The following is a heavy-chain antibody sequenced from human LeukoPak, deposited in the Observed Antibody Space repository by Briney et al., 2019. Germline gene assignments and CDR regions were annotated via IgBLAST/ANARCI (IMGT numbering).Heavy chain of an antibody. J-gene: IGHJ5*02. Sequence: SVKVSFKASGGTFTIYAISWVRQAPGQGGEWMGGIIPIFGTANYTQKFQGRVTITAHESTSTAYMELSSLRSDDTAVYYCARDTNLFDLWGQGTLVTVSS. CDR3: ARDTNLFDL. CDR2: IIPIFGTA. CDR1: GGTFTIYA. V-gene: IGHV1-69*13.